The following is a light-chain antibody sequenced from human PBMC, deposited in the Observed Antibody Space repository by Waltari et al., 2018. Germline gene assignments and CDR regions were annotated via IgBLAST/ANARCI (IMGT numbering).Light chain of an antibody. CDR1: QSISRY. V-gene: IGKV3-20*01. CDR2: AAS. Sequence: IMLTQSPGTLPFSPGERVTLSCRASQSISRYLAWYQQKPGQAPRLLIYAASTRATGIPDRFSGSGSGTDFSLTISGLEPEDSAVYYCQHHFRLPATFGQGTKVEIK. J-gene: IGKJ1*01. CDR3: QHHFRLPAT.